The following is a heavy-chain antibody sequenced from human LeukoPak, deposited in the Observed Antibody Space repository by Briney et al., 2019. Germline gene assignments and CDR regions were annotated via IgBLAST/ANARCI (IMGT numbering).Heavy chain of an antibody. J-gene: IGHJ4*02. CDR3: VRDYGDFDY. D-gene: IGHD4-17*01. Sequence: GGSLRLSCAASGFTLSGYSMNWARQAPGKGLEWVSSISSSSDYIYYADSVKGRFTISRDNAKNSLSLQMNSLRAEDTAVYYCVRDYGDFDYWGQGTLVTVSS. V-gene: IGHV3-21*01. CDR2: ISSSSDYI. CDR1: GFTLSGYS.